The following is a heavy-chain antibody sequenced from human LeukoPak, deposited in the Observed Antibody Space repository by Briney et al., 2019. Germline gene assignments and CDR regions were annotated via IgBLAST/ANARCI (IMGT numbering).Heavy chain of an antibody. Sequence: SETLSLXCTVSGGSISSSSYYWGWIRQPPGKGLEWIGSIYYSGSTYYNPYLKSRVTISVDTSKNQFSLKLSSVTAADTAVYYCARHDSSGYYSGTFDYWGQGTLVTVSS. J-gene: IGHJ4*02. CDR3: ARHDSSGYYSGTFDY. D-gene: IGHD3-22*01. CDR1: GGSISSSSYY. V-gene: IGHV4-39*01. CDR2: IYYSGST.